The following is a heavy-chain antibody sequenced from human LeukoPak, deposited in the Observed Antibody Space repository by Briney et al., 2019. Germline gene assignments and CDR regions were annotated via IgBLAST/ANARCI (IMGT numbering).Heavy chain of an antibody. CDR1: GFTFSSYS. CDR3: ARDRSYGYYYYYYMDV. J-gene: IGHJ6*03. CDR2: ISSSSSTI. Sequence: GGSLRLSCAASGFTFSSYSMNWVRQAPGKGLEWVSYISSSSSTIYYADSVKGRFTISRDNAKNSLYLQMDSLRAEDTAVYYCARDRSYGYYYYYYMDVWGKGTTVTVSS. V-gene: IGHV3-48*01. D-gene: IGHD5-18*01.